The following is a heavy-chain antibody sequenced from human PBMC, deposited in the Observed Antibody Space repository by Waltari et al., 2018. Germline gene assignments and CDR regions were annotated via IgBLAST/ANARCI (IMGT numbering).Heavy chain of an antibody. J-gene: IGHJ6*03. V-gene: IGHV4-39*07. CDR3: ARTRTTSSYLQYHYYMDV. CDR1: GGSISRSSYH. CDR2: IYYSGST. D-gene: IGHD3-22*01. Sequence: QLQLQESGPRLVKPSETLSLTCSVPGGSISRSSYHWGGTRHPPGKGLAWIGSIYYSGSTYYNPSLKSRVTISVDTFKKQISLRLTSVTAADTAVYYCARTRTTSSYLQYHYYMDVWGRGTTVTISS.